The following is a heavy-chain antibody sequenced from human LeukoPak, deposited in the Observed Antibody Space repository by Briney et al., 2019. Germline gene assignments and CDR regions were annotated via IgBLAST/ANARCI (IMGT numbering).Heavy chain of an antibody. J-gene: IGHJ5*02. CDR1: GGTFSSYA. D-gene: IGHD6-13*01. CDR3: ARGGIPARTAAAGTAWSWFDP. V-gene: IGHV1-69*13. Sequence: SVKVSCKASGGTFSSYAISWVRQAPGQGLEWMGGIIPIFGTANYAQKFQGRVTITADESTSTAYMELSSLRSEDTAVYYCARGGIPARTAAAGTAWSWFDPWGQGTLVTVSS. CDR2: IIPIFGTA.